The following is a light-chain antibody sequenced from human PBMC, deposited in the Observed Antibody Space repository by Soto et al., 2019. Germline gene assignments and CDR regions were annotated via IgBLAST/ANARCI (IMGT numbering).Light chain of an antibody. CDR1: SRDVGTYTL. CDR3: CSYAGSSSVL. V-gene: IGLV2-23*03. CDR2: EGS. Sequence: LTQPASVSGSPGQSITISCTGTSRDVGTYTLVSWYQQYPGKAPKLIIYEGSKRPSGVSNRFSASKTGRTASLTISGLQPEDEADYYCCSYAGSSSVLFGGGTKVTVL. J-gene: IGLJ2*01.